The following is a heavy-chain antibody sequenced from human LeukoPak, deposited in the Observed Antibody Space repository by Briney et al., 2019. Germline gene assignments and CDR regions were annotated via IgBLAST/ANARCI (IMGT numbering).Heavy chain of an antibody. D-gene: IGHD1-26*01. V-gene: IGHV3-30*02. CDR1: GFTFSSYG. J-gene: IGHJ4*02. CDR2: IRYDGSNK. Sequence: GGSLRLSCAASGFTFSSYGMHWVRQAPGKGLEWVAFIRYDGSNKYYADSVKGRFTISRDNSKNTLYLQMNSLRAEDTAVYYCAKAHSVGAISSVDYWGPGTLVTVSS. CDR3: AKAHSVGAISSVDY.